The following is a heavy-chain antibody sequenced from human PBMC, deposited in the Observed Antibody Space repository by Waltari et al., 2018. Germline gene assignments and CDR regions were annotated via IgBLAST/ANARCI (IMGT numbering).Heavy chain of an antibody. D-gene: IGHD1-26*01. V-gene: IGHV2-5*01. CDR2: IYWNDDK. J-gene: IGHJ4*02. CDR1: GFSLSTSGVG. CDR3: AHTVVGATLFDY. Sequence: QITLKESGPTLVKPTQTLTLTCTFSGFSLSTSGVGVGWIRQPPGKALEWLALIYWNDDKRYSPSLKSRLTITKDTSKNQVVLTMTNMDPVDTATYYCAHTVVGATLFDYWGQGTLVTVSS.